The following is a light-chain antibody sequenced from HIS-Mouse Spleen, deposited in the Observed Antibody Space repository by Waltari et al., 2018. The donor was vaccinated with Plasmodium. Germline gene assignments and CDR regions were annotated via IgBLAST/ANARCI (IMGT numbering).Light chain of an antibody. CDR3: QQYYSTPYT. Sequence: DIVMTQSPDSLAVSLGERATINCKSSQSVLYSSNNKNYLAWYQQKTGQPPKLLIYWASTLESGVPDRFSGSGSGTDFTLTISSLQAEDVAVYYCQQYYSTPYTFGQGTKLEIK. J-gene: IGKJ2*01. V-gene: IGKV4-1*01. CDR2: WAS. CDR1: QSVLYSSNNKNY.